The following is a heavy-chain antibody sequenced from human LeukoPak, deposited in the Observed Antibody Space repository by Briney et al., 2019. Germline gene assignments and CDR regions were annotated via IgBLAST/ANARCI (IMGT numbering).Heavy chain of an antibody. CDR3: ARDTSTTMIRGVITKGGWLDP. CDR1: GFTFSDCA. D-gene: IGHD3-10*01. J-gene: IGHJ5*02. Sequence: GGSLRLSCAASGFTFSDCAMTWVRQAPGKGLEWVSSIGSDDNKHYSESAKGRFAISRDNSKNTLFLQMNSLRAEDTAVYYCARDTSTTMIRGVITKGGWLDPWGQGTLVTVSS. V-gene: IGHV3-23*01. CDR2: IGSDDNK.